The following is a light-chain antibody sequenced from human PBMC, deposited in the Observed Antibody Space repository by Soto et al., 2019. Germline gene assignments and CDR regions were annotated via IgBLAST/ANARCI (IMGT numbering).Light chain of an antibody. Sequence: EIVLTQSPGTLSLSPGERATLSCRASQSVSSSYLAWYQQKPGQAPRLLIYGASSRATGIPDRFSGCGSGTDFTLTISRLEPEDFAVYYCQQYGNSPITFGPGTRREIK. CDR3: QQYGNSPIT. J-gene: IGKJ5*01. V-gene: IGKV3-20*01. CDR2: GAS. CDR1: QSVSSSY.